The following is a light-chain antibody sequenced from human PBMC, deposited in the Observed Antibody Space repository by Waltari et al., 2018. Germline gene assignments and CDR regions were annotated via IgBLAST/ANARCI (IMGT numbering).Light chain of an antibody. V-gene: IGKV3-15*01. CDR2: GAS. CDR3: QQYYHWVA. CDR1: ESVSSN. Sequence: EIVMTQSPATLSVSPGERATLSCRASESVSSNVAWNQQTPGQAPRLLIYGASTRATGVPAKVRGSGSGTDFTLTISSLQSEDFAVYYCQQYYHWVAFGGGTWVQIK. J-gene: IGKJ4*01.